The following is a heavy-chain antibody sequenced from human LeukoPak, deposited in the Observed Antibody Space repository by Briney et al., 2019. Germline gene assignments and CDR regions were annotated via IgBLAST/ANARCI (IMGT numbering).Heavy chain of an antibody. V-gene: IGHV4-30-2*01. Sequence: SETLSLTYAVSGGSISSGGYSWSWIRQPPGKGLEWIGYIYHSGSTYYNPSLKSRVTISVDRSKNQFSLKLSSVTAADTAVYYCARFVAWYFDYWGQGTLVTVSP. CDR1: GGSISSGGYS. CDR2: IYHSGST. J-gene: IGHJ4*02. CDR3: ARFVAWYFDY.